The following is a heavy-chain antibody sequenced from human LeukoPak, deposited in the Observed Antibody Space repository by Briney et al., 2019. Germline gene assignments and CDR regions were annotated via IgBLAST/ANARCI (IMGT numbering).Heavy chain of an antibody. Sequence: PGRSLRLSCVASGFTLSNYGMSWVRQAPGKGLEWVAVISYDGSNKSYAGSVKGRFTISSDKPKNTLYLQMNSLRPEDTAVYYCARTSYDFWIGYYDSWGQGTLVTVAS. CDR2: ISYDGSNK. CDR1: GFTLSNYG. D-gene: IGHD3-3*01. V-gene: IGHV3-30*03. J-gene: IGHJ4*02. CDR3: ARTSYDFWIGYYDS.